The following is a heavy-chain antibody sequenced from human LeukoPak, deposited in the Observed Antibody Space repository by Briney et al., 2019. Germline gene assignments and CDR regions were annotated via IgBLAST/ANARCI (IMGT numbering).Heavy chain of an antibody. D-gene: IGHD2-15*01. CDR1: GGSISSYY. Sequence: SETLSLTCAVSGGSISSYYWSWIRQPPGKGLEWIGYIYYSGSTNYNPSPKSRVTISVDTSKNQFSLKLSSVTAADTAVYYCARVFVSSVVAEGFDYWGQGTLVTVSS. CDR3: ARVFVSSVVAEGFDY. V-gene: IGHV4-59*01. J-gene: IGHJ4*02. CDR2: IYYSGST.